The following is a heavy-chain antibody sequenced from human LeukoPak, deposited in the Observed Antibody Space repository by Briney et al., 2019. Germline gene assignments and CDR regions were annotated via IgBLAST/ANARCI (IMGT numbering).Heavy chain of an antibody. CDR2: IYWDDDK. D-gene: IGHD6-13*01. V-gene: IGHV2-5*02. CDR1: GFSLRTNGVG. Sequence: SGPTLVKPTQTLTLTCTFSGFSLRTNGVGVGWIRQPPGEALEWLTLIYWDDDKRYNPSLKSRLTVTKDVSKNQVVLTLTNMDPVDTATYYSAHRLTGYNSNWYHGYFDYWGQGTLVTVSS. J-gene: IGHJ4*02. CDR3: AHRLTGYNSNWYHGYFDY.